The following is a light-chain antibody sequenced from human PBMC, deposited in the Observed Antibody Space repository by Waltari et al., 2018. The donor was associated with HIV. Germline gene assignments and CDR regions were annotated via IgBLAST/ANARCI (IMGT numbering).Light chain of an antibody. CDR3: QQYYSAPWT. J-gene: IGKJ1*01. V-gene: IGKV4-1*01. CDR1: QSVLSTSKHKSH. CDR2: CAS. Sequence: DIVMTQSPDSLSVSLGERAAINCKSSQSVLSTSKHKSHLAWYQQKPGQPPKLLIYCASNRDSGVPDRFSGSGSGTDFTLTISSLQAEDVAVYFCQQYYSAPWTFGQGTKVEIK.